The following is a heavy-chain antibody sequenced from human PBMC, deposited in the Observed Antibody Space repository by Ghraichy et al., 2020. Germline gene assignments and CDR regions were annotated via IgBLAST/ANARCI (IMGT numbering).Heavy chain of an antibody. Sequence: GGSLRLSCAASGFTFSRNWMSWVRQAPGKGLEWVAKIKQDGSEKYYVDSVKGRFTITRDNGKNSTYLQMNSLRAEDTAVYYCARESEHGMDVWGQGTTVTVSS. V-gene: IGHV3-7*01. CDR3: ARESEHGMDV. D-gene: IGHD3-3*01. CDR2: IKQDGSEK. J-gene: IGHJ6*02. CDR1: GFTFSRNW.